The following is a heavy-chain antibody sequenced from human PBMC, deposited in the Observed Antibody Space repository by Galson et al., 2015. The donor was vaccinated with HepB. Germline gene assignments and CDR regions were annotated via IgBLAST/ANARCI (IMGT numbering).Heavy chain of an antibody. CDR2: ISYDGSNK. D-gene: IGHD4-17*01. CDR3: AKSVVGVHGDFYYYYGMDV. J-gene: IGHJ6*02. V-gene: IGHV3-30*18. Sequence: SLRLSCAASGFTFSSYGMHWVRQAPGKGLEWVAVISYDGSNKYYADSVKGRFTISRDNSKNTLYLQMNSLRAEDTAVYYCAKSVVGVHGDFYYYYGMDVWGQGTTVTVSS. CDR1: GFTFSSYG.